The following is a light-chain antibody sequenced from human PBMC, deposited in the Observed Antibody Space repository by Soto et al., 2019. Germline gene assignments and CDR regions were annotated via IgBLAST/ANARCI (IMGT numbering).Light chain of an antibody. CDR3: QHYSSSPLT. Sequence: DIVMTQSPDSLGVSLGERATINCKSSQSVLYSSNNKNSLAWYQQKPGQPPKLLIYWASIRASGAPDRFSGSGSGTDFTLTISSLQAEDVAVYYCQHYSSSPLTFGPGTKVDI. V-gene: IGKV4-1*01. CDR2: WAS. J-gene: IGKJ3*01. CDR1: QSVLYSSNNKNS.